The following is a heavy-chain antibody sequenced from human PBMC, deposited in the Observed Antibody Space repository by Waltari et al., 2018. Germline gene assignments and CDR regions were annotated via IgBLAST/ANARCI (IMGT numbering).Heavy chain of an antibody. D-gene: IGHD4-17*01. Sequence: VQLVQSGAEVKKPGASVKVSCKASGYSCTSFDISWVRQAAGQGLEWMGWMNPDSGNTGYAEKFQGRVTMTRDTSISTAYMELSSLRSEDTAVYYCAREFYYSDAFTGVWGQGTLVTVSS. CDR3: AREFYYSDAFTGV. CDR1: GYSCTSFD. CDR2: MNPDSGNT. V-gene: IGHV1-8*01. J-gene: IGHJ4*02.